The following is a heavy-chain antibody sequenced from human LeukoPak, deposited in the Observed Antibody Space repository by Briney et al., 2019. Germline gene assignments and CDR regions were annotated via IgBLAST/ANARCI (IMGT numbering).Heavy chain of an antibody. V-gene: IGHV5-51*01. CDR1: GYSFTSYW. D-gene: IGHD4-11*01. Sequence: GESLKISCKGSGYSFTSYWIGWVRQMPGKGQEWMGIIYPGDSDTRYSPSFQGQVTISADKSISTAYLQWSSLKASDTAMYYCARQGYSLYYYYYYYMDVWGKGTTVTVSS. CDR2: IYPGDSDT. J-gene: IGHJ6*03. CDR3: ARQGYSLYYYYYYYMDV.